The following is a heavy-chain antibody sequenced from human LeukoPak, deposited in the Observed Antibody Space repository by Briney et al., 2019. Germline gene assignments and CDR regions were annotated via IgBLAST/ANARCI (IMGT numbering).Heavy chain of an antibody. D-gene: IGHD2-15*01. J-gene: IGHJ4*02. CDR1: GFTFSGSA. V-gene: IGHV3-73*01. CDR3: TITLTAATEN. CDR2: IRSKANSYAT. Sequence: GSLRLSCAASGFTFSGSAMHWVRQASGKGLEWVGRIRSKANSYATAYAASVKGRFTISRDDSKNTAYLQMNSLKTEDTAVYYCTITLTAATENWGQGTLVTVSS.